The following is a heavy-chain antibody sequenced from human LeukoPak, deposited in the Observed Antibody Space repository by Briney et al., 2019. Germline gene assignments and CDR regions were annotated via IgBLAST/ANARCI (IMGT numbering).Heavy chain of an antibody. J-gene: IGHJ4*02. CDR2: IYHSGST. D-gene: IGHD6-13*01. CDR3: ASSSGYSSSWYSDY. CDR1: GGSISSSNW. Sequence: SGTLSLTCAVSGGSISSSNWWSWVRQPPGKGLEWIGEIYHSGSTNYNPSLKSRVTISVDKSKNQFSLKLSSVTAADTAVYYCASSSGYSSSWYSDYWGQGTLVTVSS. V-gene: IGHV4-4*02.